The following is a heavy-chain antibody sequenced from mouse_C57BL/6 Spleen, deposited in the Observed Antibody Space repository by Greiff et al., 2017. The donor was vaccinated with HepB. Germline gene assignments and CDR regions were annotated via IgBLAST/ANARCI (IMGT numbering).Heavy chain of an antibody. J-gene: IGHJ4*01. CDR3: ARSVMVTTYAMDY. Sequence: VQLQQSDAELVKPGASVKISCKVSGYTFTDHTIHWMKQRPEQGLEWIGYIYPRDGSTKYNEKFKGKATLTADKSSSTAYMQLNILTSEDSAVYVCARSVMVTTYAMDYWGQGTSVTVSS. CDR2: IYPRDGST. D-gene: IGHD2-2*01. CDR1: GYTFTDHT. V-gene: IGHV1-78*01.